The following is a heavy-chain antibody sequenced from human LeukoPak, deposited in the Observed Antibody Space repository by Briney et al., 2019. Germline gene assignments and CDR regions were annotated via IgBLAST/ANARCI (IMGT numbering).Heavy chain of an antibody. J-gene: IGHJ4*02. CDR3: ARGGY. CDR2: ISWNSGSI. CDR1: GFTFDDYA. Sequence: GGSLRLSCAASGFTFDDYAMHWVRQAPGKGLEWVSGISWNSGSIGYADSVKGRFTISRDNAKNTLYLQMNSLRAEDTAVYYCARGGYWGQGTLVTVSS. V-gene: IGHV3-9*01.